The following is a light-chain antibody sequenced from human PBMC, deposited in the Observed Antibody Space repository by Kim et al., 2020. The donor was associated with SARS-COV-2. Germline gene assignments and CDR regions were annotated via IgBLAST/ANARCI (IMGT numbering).Light chain of an antibody. Sequence: QSALTQPASVSGSPGQSITISCTGTSSDVGAYNYVSWFQQHPGKAPKLMIYDVTNRPSGVSNRFSGSKSANTASLTISGLQAEDEADYYCSSYTRSSTGVFGGGTKLTVL. CDR2: DVT. CDR3: SSYTRSSTGV. V-gene: IGLV2-14*01. J-gene: IGLJ3*02. CDR1: SSDVGAYNY.